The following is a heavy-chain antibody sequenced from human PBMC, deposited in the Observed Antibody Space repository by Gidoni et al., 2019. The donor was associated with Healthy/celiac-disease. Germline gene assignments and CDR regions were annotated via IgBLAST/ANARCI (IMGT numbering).Heavy chain of an antibody. CDR1: GVTVSSYA. CDR3: AKGSPSGSYHGAFDY. Sequence: EVQLLESGGGLVQPGGSLRLSCAASGVTVSSYAMSWVRQAPGKGLEWVSAISGSGGSTYYADSVKGRFTISRANSKNTLYLQMNSLRAEDTAVYYCAKGSPSGSYHGAFDYWGQGTLVTVSS. D-gene: IGHD1-26*01. V-gene: IGHV3-23*01. J-gene: IGHJ4*02. CDR2: ISGSGGST.